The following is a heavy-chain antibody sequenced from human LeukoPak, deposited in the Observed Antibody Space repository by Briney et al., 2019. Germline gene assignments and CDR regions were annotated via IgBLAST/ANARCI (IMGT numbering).Heavy chain of an antibody. CDR2: INPNSGGT. V-gene: IGHV1-2*02. Sequence: ASVKVSCKASGYTFTGYYMHWVRQAPGQGLKWMGWINPNSGGTNYAQKFQGRVTMTRDTSISTAYMELSRLRSDDTAVYYCARDETAGYSSSWADYWGQGTLVTVSS. J-gene: IGHJ4*02. D-gene: IGHD6-13*01. CDR3: ARDETAGYSSSWADY. CDR1: GYTFTGYY.